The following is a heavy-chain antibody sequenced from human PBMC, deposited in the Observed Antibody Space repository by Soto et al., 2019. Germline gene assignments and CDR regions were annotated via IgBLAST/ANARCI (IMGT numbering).Heavy chain of an antibody. CDR3: ARVVYRSSKRFLARWFAP. CDR1: GGSIGSYY. Sequence: LSLTCTVSGGSIGSYYWSWIRQPPGKGLEWIGYIYYSGSTNYNPSLKSRVTISVDTSKNQFSLKLSSVTAADTAVYYCARVVYRSSKRFLARWFAPWGQGTLVTVSS. CDR2: IYYSGST. D-gene: IGHD3-3*01. V-gene: IGHV4-59*08. J-gene: IGHJ5*02.